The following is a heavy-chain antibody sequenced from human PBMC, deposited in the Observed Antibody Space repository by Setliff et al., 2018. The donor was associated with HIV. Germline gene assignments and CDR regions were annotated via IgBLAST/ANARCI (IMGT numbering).Heavy chain of an antibody. V-gene: IGHV3-15*01. CDR3: TADVDTAMPQTDY. CDR2: IKRRSDGGTT. J-gene: IGHJ4*02. Sequence: GESLNISCAASGFSFRSAWMNWLRQAPGKGPEWVARIKRRSDGGTTDYAAAVKGRFTISRDDSQNTLYLQMNSLRIDDTAMYYCTADVDTAMPQTDYWGQGIQVTVSS. CDR1: GFSFRSAW. D-gene: IGHD5-18*01.